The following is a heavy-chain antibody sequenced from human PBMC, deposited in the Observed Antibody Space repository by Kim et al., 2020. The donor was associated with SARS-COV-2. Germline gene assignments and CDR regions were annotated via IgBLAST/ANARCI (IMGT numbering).Heavy chain of an antibody. CDR2: T. D-gene: IGHD1-26*01. CDR3: ARAGATSSFDY. Sequence: TNYAQKFQGWVTMTRDTSISTAYMELSRLRSDDTAVYYCARAGATSSFDYWGQGTLVTVSS. V-gene: IGHV1-2*04. J-gene: IGHJ4*02.